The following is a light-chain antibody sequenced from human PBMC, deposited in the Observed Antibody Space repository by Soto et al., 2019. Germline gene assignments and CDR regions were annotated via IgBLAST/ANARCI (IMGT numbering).Light chain of an antibody. CDR1: QSVSSN. Sequence: ERVMTQSPATLSVYTKERATNSCRASQSVSSNLAWYQQKPGQAPRLLIYGASTRATGIPARFSGSGSGTEFTLTISSLKSEDFAVYYCQQYNNWLTFGQGTKV. J-gene: IGKJ1*01. CDR2: GAS. V-gene: IGKV3-15*01. CDR3: QQYNNWLT.